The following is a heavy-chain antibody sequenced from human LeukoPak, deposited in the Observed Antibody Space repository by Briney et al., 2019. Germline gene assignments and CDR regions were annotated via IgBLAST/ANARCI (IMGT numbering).Heavy chain of an antibody. Sequence: GGSLRLSCAASGFTFSSYGMHWVRQAPGKGPEWVAVISYDGSNKYYADSVKGRFTISRDNSKNTLYLQMNSLRAEDTAVYYCAKGPTVYYDSSGDQLGYWGQGTLVTVSS. CDR2: ISYDGSNK. CDR3: AKGPTVYYDSSGDQLGY. J-gene: IGHJ4*02. CDR1: GFTFSSYG. V-gene: IGHV3-30*18. D-gene: IGHD3-22*01.